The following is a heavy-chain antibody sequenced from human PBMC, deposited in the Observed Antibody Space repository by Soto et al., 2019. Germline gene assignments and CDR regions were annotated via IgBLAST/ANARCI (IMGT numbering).Heavy chain of an antibody. CDR1: GFTFSSYG. CDR3: AKALGDIVVVPAAGGGLGYYYGMDV. CDR2: ISYDGSNK. J-gene: IGHJ6*02. Sequence: GGSLRLSCAASGFTFSSYGMHWVRQAPGKGLEWVAVISYDGSNKYYADSVKGRFTISRDNSKNTRYLQMNSLRAEDTAVYYCAKALGDIVVVPAAGGGLGYYYGMDVWGQGTTVTVSS. V-gene: IGHV3-30*18. D-gene: IGHD2-2*01.